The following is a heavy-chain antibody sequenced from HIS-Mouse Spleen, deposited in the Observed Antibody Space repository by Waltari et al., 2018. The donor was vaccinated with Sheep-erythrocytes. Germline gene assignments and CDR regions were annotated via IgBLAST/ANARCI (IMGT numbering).Heavy chain of an antibody. V-gene: IGHV1-69*04. CDR2: IIPILGIA. Sequence: QVQLVQSGAEVKKPGSSVKVSCKASGGTFSSYAISWVRQSPGQGLEWMGRIIPILGIANYAQKFQGRVTITADKSMSTAYMELSSLRSEDTAVYYCAQTGATTPHFDYWGQGTLVTVSS. D-gene: IGHD1-26*01. J-gene: IGHJ4*02. CDR1: GGTFSSYA. CDR3: AQTGATTPHFDY.